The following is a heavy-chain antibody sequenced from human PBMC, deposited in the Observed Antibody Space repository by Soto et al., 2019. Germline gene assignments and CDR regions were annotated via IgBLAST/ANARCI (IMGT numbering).Heavy chain of an antibody. D-gene: IGHD3-3*01. CDR1: GYTFTSYG. CDR3: ARVLRFLEWLFGPGDY. V-gene: IGHV1-18*04. Sequence: ASVKVSCKASGYTFTSYGISWVRQAPGQGLEWMGWISAYNGNTNYAQKLQGRVTMTTDTSTSTAYMELRSLRSDDTAVYCCARVLRFLEWLFGPGDYWGQGTLVTVSS. CDR2: ISAYNGNT. J-gene: IGHJ4*02.